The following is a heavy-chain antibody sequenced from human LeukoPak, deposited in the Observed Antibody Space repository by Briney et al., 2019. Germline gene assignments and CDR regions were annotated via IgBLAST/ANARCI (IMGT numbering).Heavy chain of an antibody. D-gene: IGHD6-13*01. CDR1: GFTFSSYA. CDR2: ISGSGGST. Sequence: GGSLRLSCAASGFTFSSYAMSWVRQARGKGLEWVSAISGSGGSTYYADSVKGRFTISRHNSKNTLYLQMNSLRAEDTAVYYCAKEIFPHSSSWYDAFDIWGQGTMVTVSS. V-gene: IGHV3-23*01. CDR3: AKEIFPHSSSWYDAFDI. J-gene: IGHJ3*02.